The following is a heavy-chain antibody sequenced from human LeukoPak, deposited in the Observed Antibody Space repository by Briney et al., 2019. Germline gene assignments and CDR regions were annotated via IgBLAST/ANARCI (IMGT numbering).Heavy chain of an antibody. J-gene: IGHJ4*02. CDR3: ARVVSSSWEIDY. CDR2: IYYIGST. Sequence: TSETLSLTCTVSGASISSGSYYWGWIRQPPGKGLEWIGSIYYIGSTYYNPSLKSRVTISVDTSKNQFSLKLSSVTAADTAVYYCARVVSSSWEIDYWGQGTLVTVSS. V-gene: IGHV4-39*07. D-gene: IGHD6-13*01. CDR1: GASISSGSYY.